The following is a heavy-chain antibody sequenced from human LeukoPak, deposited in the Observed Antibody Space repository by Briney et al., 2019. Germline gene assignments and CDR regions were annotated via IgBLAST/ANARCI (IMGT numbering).Heavy chain of an antibody. Sequence: HPGRSLRLSCAVSGFTFRNYGFHWVRQAPGKGPECVAIISYDGSSLYYADSVKGRFTISRDNSKNTLYLQMNSLRAEDTAMYYCARVTNTSTWGLDYWGQGTLVTVSS. CDR1: GFTFRNYG. J-gene: IGHJ4*02. D-gene: IGHD7-27*01. V-gene: IGHV3-30*03. CDR2: ISYDGSSL. CDR3: ARVTNTSTWGLDY.